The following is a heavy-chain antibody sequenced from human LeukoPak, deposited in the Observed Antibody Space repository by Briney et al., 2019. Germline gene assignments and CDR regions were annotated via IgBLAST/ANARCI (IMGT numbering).Heavy chain of an antibody. CDR1: GFTFNNYA. V-gene: IGHV3-23*01. CDR3: ARGQWLVTSSFDS. D-gene: IGHD6-19*01. J-gene: IGHJ4*02. CDR2: ISGGGGNT. Sequence: GGSLRLSCAASGFTFNNYAMSWVRQAPGKGPEWVSAISGGGGNTYYADSVKDRFTISRDNSKNTLYLQMSSLRAEDTALYYCARGQWLVTSSFDSWGQGTLVTVSS.